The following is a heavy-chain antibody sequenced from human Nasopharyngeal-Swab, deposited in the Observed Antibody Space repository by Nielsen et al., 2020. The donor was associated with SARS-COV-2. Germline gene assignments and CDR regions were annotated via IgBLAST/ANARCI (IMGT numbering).Heavy chain of an antibody. V-gene: IGHV3-48*03. CDR3: ASVLSYYGSGSYPYYYYGMDV. D-gene: IGHD3-10*01. CDR1: GFTFSSYE. Sequence: SLKISCAASGFTFSSYEMNWVRQAPGKGLEWVSYISSSGSTIDYADSVKGRFTISRDNAKNSLYLQMNSLRAEDTAVYYCASVLSYYGSGSYPYYYYGMDVWGQGTTVTVSS. CDR2: ISSSGSTI. J-gene: IGHJ6*02.